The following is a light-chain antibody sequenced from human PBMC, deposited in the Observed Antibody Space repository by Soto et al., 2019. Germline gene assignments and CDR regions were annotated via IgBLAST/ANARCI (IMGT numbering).Light chain of an antibody. CDR2: GAS. Sequence: DIQMTQSPVTLSASLGDRVAITCRSSLSINTYLNWIQQKPGKAPKLLIYGASSMHNGVPSRFSGSGYGTNFTLTISSLQPEDSATYYCQQYYTTPLTFGPGTHLDIK. CDR3: QQYYTTPLT. V-gene: IGKV1-39*01. CDR1: LSINTY. J-gene: IGKJ3*01.